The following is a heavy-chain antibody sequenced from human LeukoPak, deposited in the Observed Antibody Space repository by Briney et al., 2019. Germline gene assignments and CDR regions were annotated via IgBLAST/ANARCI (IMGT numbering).Heavy chain of an antibody. J-gene: IGHJ4*02. V-gene: IGHV4-59*01. CDR2: IDDRGST. D-gene: IGHD6-13*01. CDR1: GGSISNYY. CDR3: ARGYSSSWNYLDY. Sequence: PSETLSLTCTVSGGSISNYYWSWIRQPPGKGLEWIAYIDDRGSTNYNPSLKSRVTISVDTSKNQFSLKLSSVTAADTAVYHCARGYSSSWNYLDYWGQGTLVTVSS.